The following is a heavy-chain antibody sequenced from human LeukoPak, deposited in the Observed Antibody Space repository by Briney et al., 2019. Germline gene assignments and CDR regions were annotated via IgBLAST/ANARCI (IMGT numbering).Heavy chain of an antibody. D-gene: IGHD1-26*01. CDR1: EFNFNNYW. V-gene: IGHV3-7*03. Sequence: PVGSLRLSCAASEFNFNNYWMSCLRQAPGQGQKWVANIKDDGSEEYYVDSVKGRFTIVRDNAYNSLYLQMNSLRVEDTAIYFCARFTRRYSGDYWGQGTLVSVSS. CDR3: ARFTRRYSGDY. J-gene: IGHJ4*02. CDR2: IKDDGSEE.